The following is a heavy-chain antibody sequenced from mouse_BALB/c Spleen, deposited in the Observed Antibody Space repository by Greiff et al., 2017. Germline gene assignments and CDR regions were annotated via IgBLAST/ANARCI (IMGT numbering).Heavy chain of an antibody. Sequence: EVMLVESGGGLVKPGGSLKLSCAASGFTFSSYTMSWVRQTPEKRLEWVATISSGGSYTYYPDSVKGRFTISRDNAKNTLYLQMSSLKSEDTAMYYCTRGEGITTDYYAMDYWGQGTSVTVSS. D-gene: IGHD1-1*01. CDR1: GFTFSSYT. J-gene: IGHJ4*01. CDR2: ISSGGSYT. V-gene: IGHV5-6-4*01. CDR3: TRGEGITTDYYAMDY.